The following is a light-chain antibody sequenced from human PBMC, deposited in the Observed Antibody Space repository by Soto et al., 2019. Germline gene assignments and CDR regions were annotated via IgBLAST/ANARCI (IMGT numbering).Light chain of an antibody. V-gene: IGKV3-11*01. Sequence: EIVLTQSPATLSLSPGDRATLSCWASQSVSSFLAWYQQKPGQAPRLLIYDASNRATGIPARFSGSGSGTDFTLTIGSLEPEEFAVYYCQQRRNWPITFGQGTRLEIK. CDR3: QQRRNWPIT. CDR1: QSVSSF. CDR2: DAS. J-gene: IGKJ5*01.